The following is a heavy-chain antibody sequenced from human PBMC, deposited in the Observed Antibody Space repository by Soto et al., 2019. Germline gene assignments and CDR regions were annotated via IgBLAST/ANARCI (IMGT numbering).Heavy chain of an antibody. D-gene: IGHD1-26*01. CDR2: ISGSGGST. Sequence: EVQLLESGGGLVQPGGSLRLSCAASGFTFSSYAMSWVRQAPGKGLEWVSVISGSGGSTYYADSVKGRFTISRDNSKNTLYLQMNSLRADDTAVYYCAKRAWGYFYFDYWGQGTLVTVSS. CDR3: AKRAWGYFYFDY. J-gene: IGHJ4*02. V-gene: IGHV3-23*01. CDR1: GFTFSSYA.